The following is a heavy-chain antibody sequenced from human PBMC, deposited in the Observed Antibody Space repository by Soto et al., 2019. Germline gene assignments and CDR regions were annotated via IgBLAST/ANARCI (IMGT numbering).Heavy chain of an antibody. CDR2: ISYGGSNK. CDR1: GLTFSRYA. CDR3: ARDREGYSGFDYPAY. D-gene: IGHD5-12*01. V-gene: IGHV3-30-3*01. Sequence: QVQLVESGGGVVQPGRSLRLSCAASGLTFSRYAMHWVRQAPGKGLEWVAIISYGGSNKYYEDSVRGRFTISRDNSNNTLYLQMNSLRAEDKAVYYCARDREGYSGFDYPAYWGQGTLVTVSS. J-gene: IGHJ4*02.